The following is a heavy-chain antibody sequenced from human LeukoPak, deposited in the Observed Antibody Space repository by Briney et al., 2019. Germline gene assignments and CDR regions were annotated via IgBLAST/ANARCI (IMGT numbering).Heavy chain of an antibody. Sequence: GASVTVSFTVSVYTLTELSMHWVRQAPGKGLEWMGGFDPEDGETIYAQKFQGRVTMTEDTSTDTAYMELSSLRSEDTAVYYCATEGIAVAGTPYWGQGTLVTVSS. CDR3: ATEGIAVAGTPY. CDR1: VYTLTELS. D-gene: IGHD6-19*01. CDR2: FDPEDGET. V-gene: IGHV1-24*01. J-gene: IGHJ4*02.